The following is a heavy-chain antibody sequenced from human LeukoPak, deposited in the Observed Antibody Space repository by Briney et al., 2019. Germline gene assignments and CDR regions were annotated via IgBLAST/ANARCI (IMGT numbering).Heavy chain of an antibody. Sequence: GGSLRLSCAASGFTFSSYSMNWVRQAPGKGLEWVSSISSSSSYIYYADSVKGRFTISRDNAKNSLYLQMNSLRAEDTAVYYCARDLRITMVRGVMGSIWGQGTMVTVSS. V-gene: IGHV3-21*01. J-gene: IGHJ3*02. D-gene: IGHD3-10*01. CDR1: GFTFSSYS. CDR3: ARDLRITMVRGVMGSI. CDR2: ISSSSSYI.